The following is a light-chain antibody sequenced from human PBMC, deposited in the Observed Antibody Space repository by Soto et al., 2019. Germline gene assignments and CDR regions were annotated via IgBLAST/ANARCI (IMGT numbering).Light chain of an antibody. Sequence: EIVLTQSPGTLSLSPGERATLSCRASQSVGSSYLAWYQQQPGQAPRLLIYGASSRATGIPDRFSGSGSGTDFTLTISRLEPEDFAVYYCQQYCSSPTWTFGQGTKVEI. V-gene: IGKV3-20*01. CDR3: QQYCSSPTWT. CDR1: QSVGSSY. CDR2: GAS. J-gene: IGKJ1*01.